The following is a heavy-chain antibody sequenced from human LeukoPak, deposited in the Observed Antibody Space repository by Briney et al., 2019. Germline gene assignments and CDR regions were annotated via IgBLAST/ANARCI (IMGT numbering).Heavy chain of an antibody. J-gene: IGHJ4*02. CDR2: ISAYNGNT. CDR1: GYTFTSYG. D-gene: IGHD2-2*02. V-gene: IGHV1-18*01. Sequence: ASVKVSCKASGYTFTSYGISWARQAPGQGLEWMGRISAYNGNTNYAQKLQGRVTMTTDTSTSTAYMELRSLRSDDTAVYYCARASAEGIPFDYWGQGTLVTVSS. CDR3: ARASAEGIPFDY.